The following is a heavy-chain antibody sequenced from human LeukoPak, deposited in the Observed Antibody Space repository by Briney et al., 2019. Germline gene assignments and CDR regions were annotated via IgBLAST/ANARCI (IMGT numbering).Heavy chain of an antibody. CDR3: ARGLFVVVAGSPSYYFDY. V-gene: IGHV4-59*12. J-gene: IGHJ4*02. CDR1: GGSISSYS. D-gene: IGHD2-21*01. CDR2: IYYIGNT. Sequence: SETLSLTCTVSGGSISSYSWSWIRQYPGKGLEWIGHIYYIGNTNYNPSLKSRVTISVDTSKNQFSLKLSSVTAADTAVYYCARGLFVVVAGSPSYYFDYWGQGTLVTVSS.